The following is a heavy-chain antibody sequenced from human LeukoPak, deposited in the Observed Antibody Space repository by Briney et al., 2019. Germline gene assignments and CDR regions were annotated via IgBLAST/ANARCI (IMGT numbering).Heavy chain of an antibody. J-gene: IGHJ5*02. CDR2: IKQDGSEK. V-gene: IGHV3-7*01. D-gene: IGHD3-10*01. CDR3: ARGAEYDGSGSYYDGNRFDP. CDR1: GFTFSSRDW. Sequence: GGSLRLSCAASGFTFSSRDWMTWVRQAPGKGLEWVANIKQDGSEKYYVDSVKGRFTISRDNAKNSLFLQMNSLRAEDTAVYYCARGAEYDGSGSYYDGNRFDPWGQGTLVTVSS.